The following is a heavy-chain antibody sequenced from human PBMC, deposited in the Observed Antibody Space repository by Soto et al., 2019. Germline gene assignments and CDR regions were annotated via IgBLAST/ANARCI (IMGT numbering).Heavy chain of an antibody. CDR2: IYYSGST. V-gene: IGHV4-39*01. Sequence: QLQLQESGPGLVKPSETLSLTCTVSGGSISSSSYYWGWIHQPPGKGLEWIGSIYYSGSTYYNPSLKSRVTISVDTSKNQFSLKLSSVTAADTAVYYCARHAVRSSGFTDYWGQGTLVTVSS. D-gene: IGHD6-19*01. CDR1: GGSISSSSYY. CDR3: ARHAVRSSGFTDY. J-gene: IGHJ4*02.